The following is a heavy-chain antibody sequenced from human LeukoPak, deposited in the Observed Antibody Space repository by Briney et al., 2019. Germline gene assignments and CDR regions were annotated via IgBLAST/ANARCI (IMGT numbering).Heavy chain of an antibody. D-gene: IGHD6-13*01. Sequence: GGSLRLSCAASGFTFSSYGMHWVRQAPGKGLEWVAFIRYDGSNKYYADSVKGRFTISRDNSENTLYLQMNSLRAEDTAVYYCAKVWYPVWFQQLGAFDIWGQGTMVTVSS. J-gene: IGHJ3*02. CDR1: GFTFSSYG. CDR2: IRYDGSNK. V-gene: IGHV3-30*02. CDR3: AKVWYPVWFQQLGAFDI.